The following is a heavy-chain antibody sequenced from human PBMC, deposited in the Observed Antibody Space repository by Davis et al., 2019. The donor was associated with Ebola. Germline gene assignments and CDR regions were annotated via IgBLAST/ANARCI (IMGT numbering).Heavy chain of an antibody. CDR2: IYHSGST. V-gene: IGHV4-30-2*01. CDR1: GGSISSGGYS. D-gene: IGHD3-9*01. J-gene: IGHJ4*02. CDR3: ARTNYDILTGYSDN. Sequence: SETLSLTCAVSGGSISSGGYSWSWIRQPPGKGLEWIGYIYHSGSTYYNPSLKSRVTISVDRSKNQFSLKLSSVTAADTAVYYCARTNYDILTGYSDNWGQGTLVTVSS.